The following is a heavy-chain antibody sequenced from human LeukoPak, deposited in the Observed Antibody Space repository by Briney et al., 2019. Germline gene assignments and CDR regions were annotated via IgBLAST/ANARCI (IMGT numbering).Heavy chain of an antibody. CDR1: GFTFSSYA. V-gene: IGHV3-23*01. Sequence: PGGSLRLSCAASGFTFSSYAMSWVRQAPGKGLEWVSAISGSGGSTYYADSVKGRFTISRDNSKNTLYLQMNSLRAEDTAVYYCAKDNLRSGYDYEREDYWGQGTLVTVSS. D-gene: IGHD5-12*01. CDR2: ISGSGGST. CDR3: AKDNLRSGYDYEREDY. J-gene: IGHJ4*02.